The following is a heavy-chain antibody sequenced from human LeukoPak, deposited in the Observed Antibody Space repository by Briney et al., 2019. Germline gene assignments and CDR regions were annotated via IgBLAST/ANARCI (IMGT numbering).Heavy chain of an antibody. D-gene: IGHD6-19*01. Sequence: ASVKVSCKASGYVFTGYYMHWVRQAPGQGLEWMGWINPNSGGRNYAQKFQGRVTMTRDTSISTAHMELSRLTSDDTAVYYCAKSIRGSAVAGKGHFDYWGQGTLVTVS. J-gene: IGHJ4*02. CDR3: AKSIRGSAVAGKGHFDY. CDR2: INPNSGGR. CDR1: GYVFTGYY. V-gene: IGHV1-2*02.